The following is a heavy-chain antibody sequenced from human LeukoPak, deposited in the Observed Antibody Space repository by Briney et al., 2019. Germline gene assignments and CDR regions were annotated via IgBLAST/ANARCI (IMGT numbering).Heavy chain of an antibody. D-gene: IGHD6-13*01. CDR2: IYYSGST. V-gene: IGHV4-59*08. J-gene: IGHJ4*02. Sequence: PSETLSLTCTVSGGSISSYYWSWIRQPPGKGLEWIGYIYYSGSTNYNPSLKSRVTISVDTSKNQFSLKLSSVTAADTAVYYCARHVPYSSSWYSFDYWGQGTLVTVSS. CDR3: ARHVPYSSSWYSFDY. CDR1: GGSISSYY.